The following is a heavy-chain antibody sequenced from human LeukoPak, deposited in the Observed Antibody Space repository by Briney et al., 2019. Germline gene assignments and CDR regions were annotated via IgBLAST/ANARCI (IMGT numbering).Heavy chain of an antibody. CDR2: ISTNGGST. D-gene: IGHD3-22*01. J-gene: IGHJ4*02. Sequence: GGSLRLSCAASGFTFSRYAMHWVRQAPGKGLEYVSAISTNGGSTYYASSVKGRFTISRDNSKNTLYLQMVNLRPEDMAVYYCARGNDSSGYYYFFDYWGQGTLVTVSS. V-gene: IGHV3-64*01. CDR1: GFTFSRYA. CDR3: ARGNDSSGYYYFFDY.